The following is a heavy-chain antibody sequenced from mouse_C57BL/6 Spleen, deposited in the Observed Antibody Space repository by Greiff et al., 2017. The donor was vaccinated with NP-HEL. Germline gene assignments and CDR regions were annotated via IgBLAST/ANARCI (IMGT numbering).Heavy chain of an antibody. V-gene: IGHV5-17*01. CDR3: ADYYDDYYAMDY. CDR1: GFTFSDYG. CDR2: ISSGSSTI. Sequence: EVMLVESGGGLVKPGGSLKLSCAASGFTFSDYGMHWVRQAPEQGLEWVAYISSGSSTIYYADTVKGRFTISRDNAKNTRFLQMTSLRSEDTAMYYCADYYDDYYAMDYWGQGASVNVSS. D-gene: IGHD2-4*01. J-gene: IGHJ4*01.